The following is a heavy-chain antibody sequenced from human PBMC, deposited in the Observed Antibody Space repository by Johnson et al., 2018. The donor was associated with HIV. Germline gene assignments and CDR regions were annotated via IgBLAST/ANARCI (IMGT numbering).Heavy chain of an antibody. Sequence: QVQLVESGGGVVQPGRSLRLSCAASGFTFSTYGMHWVRQAPGKGLEWVAVMWYDGSNKYYADSVKGRFTISRDNSKNTVYLQMHSLRAGDTAVYYCARARDSWSSSWLSRDNAFDIWGQGTMVTVSS. CDR3: ARARDSWSSSWLSRDNAFDI. CDR1: GFTFSTYG. J-gene: IGHJ3*02. V-gene: IGHV3-33*01. CDR2: MWYDGSNK. D-gene: IGHD6-13*01.